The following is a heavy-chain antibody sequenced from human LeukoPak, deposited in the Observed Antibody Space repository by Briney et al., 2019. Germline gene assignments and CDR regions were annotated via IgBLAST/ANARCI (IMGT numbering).Heavy chain of an antibody. CDR3: ARDQDSSGWYRVRTRGWFDP. D-gene: IGHD6-19*01. Sequence: ASVKVSCRASGYTFTSYGITWVRQAPGQGLEWMGWISACNGKTNYGQKLQGRVTMTTDTSTNTAYMELRSLRSDDTAVYYCARDQDSSGWYRVRTRGWFDPWGQGTLVTVSS. J-gene: IGHJ5*02. V-gene: IGHV1-18*01. CDR2: ISACNGKT. CDR1: GYTFTSYG.